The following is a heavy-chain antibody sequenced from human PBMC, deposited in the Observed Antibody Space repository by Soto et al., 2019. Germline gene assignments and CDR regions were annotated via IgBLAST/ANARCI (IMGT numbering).Heavy chain of an antibody. CDR1: GGSISSSNW. Sequence: SETLSLTCAVSGGSISSSNWWSWVRQPPGKGLEWIGEIYHSGSTNYNPSLKSRVTISVDKSKNQFSLKLSSVTAADTAVYYCARGVHCGGDSYSGQGWFDPWGQGTLVTVSS. V-gene: IGHV4-4*02. CDR2: IYHSGST. CDR3: ARGVHCGGDSYSGQGWFDP. J-gene: IGHJ5*02. D-gene: IGHD2-21*02.